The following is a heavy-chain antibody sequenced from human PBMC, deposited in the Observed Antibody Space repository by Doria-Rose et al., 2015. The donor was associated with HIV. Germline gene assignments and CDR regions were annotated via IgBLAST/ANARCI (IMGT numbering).Heavy chain of an antibody. J-gene: IGHJ4*02. CDR2: IFSDDER. Sequence: SGPVLVKPTETLTLTCTVSGVSLSSPGMGVSWIRQPPGKALGWLANIFSDDERSYKTSLKSRLTISRATSKSQVVLTMTDMDPADTATYYCARIKSSRWYHKYYFDFWGQGTLVIVSA. V-gene: IGHV2-26*01. CDR1: GVSLSSPGMG. D-gene: IGHD6-13*01. CDR3: ARIKSSRWYHKYYFDF.